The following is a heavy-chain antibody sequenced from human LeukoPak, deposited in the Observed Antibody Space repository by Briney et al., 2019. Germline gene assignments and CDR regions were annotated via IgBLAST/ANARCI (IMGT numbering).Heavy chain of an antibody. CDR3: ARGPLGIGDY. D-gene: IGHD7-27*01. CDR2: IYYSGST. J-gene: IGHJ4*02. Sequence: PSETLSLTCTVSGGSISSSSDYWGWIRQPPGKGLEWIGSIYYSGSTYYNPSLKSRVTISVDTSKNRFSLKLSSVTAADTAVYYCARGPLGIGDYWGQGTLVTVSS. V-gene: IGHV4-39*07. CDR1: GGSISSSSDY.